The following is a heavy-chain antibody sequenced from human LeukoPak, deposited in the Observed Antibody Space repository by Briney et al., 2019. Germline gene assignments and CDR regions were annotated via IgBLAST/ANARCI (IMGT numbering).Heavy chain of an antibody. CDR3: ARANGFNYPFDY. Sequence: PSETLSLTCAVYGGSFSGYYWSWIRQPPGKGLEWIGEINHSGSTNYNPSLKSRVTISVDTSKNQFSLKPSSVTAADTAVYYCARANGFNYPFDYWGQGTLVTVSS. CDR1: GGSFSGYY. V-gene: IGHV4-34*01. D-gene: IGHD5-24*01. J-gene: IGHJ4*02. CDR2: INHSGST.